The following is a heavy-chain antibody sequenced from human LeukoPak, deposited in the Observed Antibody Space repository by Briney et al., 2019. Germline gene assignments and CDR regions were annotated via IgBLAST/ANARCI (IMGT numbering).Heavy chain of an antibody. Sequence: SETLSLTCTVSGGSISSYYWSWIRQPPGKGLEWIGYIYYSGSTNYNPSLKSRVTISVDTSKNQFSLKLRSVTTADTAVYYCARMPDILTGLDPWGQGILVTVSS. CDR1: GGSISSYY. CDR2: IYYSGST. D-gene: IGHD3-9*01. J-gene: IGHJ5*02. CDR3: ARMPDILTGLDP. V-gene: IGHV4-59*01.